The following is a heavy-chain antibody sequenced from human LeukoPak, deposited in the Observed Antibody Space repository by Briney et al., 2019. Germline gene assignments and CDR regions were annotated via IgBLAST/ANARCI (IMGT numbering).Heavy chain of an antibody. CDR2: IIPIFGTA. Sequence: SVKVSCKASGGTFSSYAISWVRQAPGQGLEWMGGIIPIFGTANYAQKFQGRVTITADKSTSTVYMELNSLESEDTAMYYCARDNSGWSVDYWGQGTLVTVTS. CDR3: ARDNSGWSVDY. D-gene: IGHD6-19*01. CDR1: GGTFSSYA. V-gene: IGHV1-69*06. J-gene: IGHJ4*02.